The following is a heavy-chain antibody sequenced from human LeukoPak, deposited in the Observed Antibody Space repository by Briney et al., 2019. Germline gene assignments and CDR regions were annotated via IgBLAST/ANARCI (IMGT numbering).Heavy chain of an antibody. V-gene: IGHV3-21*01. Sequence: PGGSLRLSCAASGFTFSTYNMNWVRQALGKGLEWVSYISSSSNDIYYADSVKGGFTISRDNAKNSLYLQMNSLRAEDTDVYYCARDVGASAPDAFDIWGQGTMVTVSS. CDR3: ARDVGASAPDAFDI. J-gene: IGHJ3*02. CDR2: ISSSSNDI. CDR1: GFTFSTYN. D-gene: IGHD1-26*01.